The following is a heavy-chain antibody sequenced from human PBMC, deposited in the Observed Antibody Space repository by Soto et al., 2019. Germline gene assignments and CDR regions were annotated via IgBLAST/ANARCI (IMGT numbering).Heavy chain of an antibody. CDR2: IRSTVYGGTT. D-gene: IGHD3-22*01. CDR1: GFTFDENA. V-gene: IGHV3-49*03. CDR3: TRAYDNSRYWFDP. Sequence: GGSLRLSCTASGFTFDENAMSWFRQAPGKGLEWVGFIRSTVYGGTTEYAASVEGRFTISRDDSKSITYLQMNSLKTEDTAVYYCTRAYDNSRYWFDPWGQGTLVTVSS. J-gene: IGHJ5*02.